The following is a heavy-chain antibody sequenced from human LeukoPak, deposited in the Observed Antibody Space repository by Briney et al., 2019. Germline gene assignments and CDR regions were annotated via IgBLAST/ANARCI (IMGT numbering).Heavy chain of an antibody. J-gene: IGHJ4*02. CDR1: GGTFSSYA. D-gene: IGHD6-19*01. CDR3: AREHSSGWYFDY. V-gene: IGHV1-69*13. Sequence: ASVKLSCKASGGTFSSYAISWVRQAPGQGLEWMGGIIPIFGTANYAQKFQGRVTITADESTSTAYMELSSLRSEDTAVYYCAREHSSGWYFDYWGQGTLVTVSS. CDR2: IIPIFGTA.